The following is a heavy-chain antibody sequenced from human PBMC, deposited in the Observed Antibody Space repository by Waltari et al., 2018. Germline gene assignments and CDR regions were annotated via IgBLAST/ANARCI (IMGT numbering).Heavy chain of an antibody. Sequence: QVQLQESGPGLVKPSETLSLTCTVSGGSISSYYWSWIRQPPGKGLERIGYIYYSGSTNYNPSLKSRVTISVDTSKNQFSLKLSSVTAADTAVYYCARSRPYDYIWGSYRYGPGAFDIWGQGTMVTVSS. CDR1: GGSISSYY. D-gene: IGHD3-16*02. CDR3: ARSRPYDYIWGSYRYGPGAFDI. CDR2: IYYSGST. J-gene: IGHJ3*02. V-gene: IGHV4-59*01.